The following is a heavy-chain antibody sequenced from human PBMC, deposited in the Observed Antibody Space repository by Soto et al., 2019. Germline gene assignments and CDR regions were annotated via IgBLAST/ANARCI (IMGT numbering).Heavy chain of an antibody. D-gene: IGHD6-13*01. Sequence: QVQLQESGPGLVKPSGTLSLTCAVSGGSISSSNWWSWVRQPPGKGLEWIGVIYHSGSTNYNPSRKTSVTISGDKAKHTCSMKRTSVTAADTAVYYWARCVAAAGPIDYWGQGTLVTVSS. CDR1: GGSISSSNW. CDR3: ARCVAAAGPIDY. J-gene: IGHJ4*02. V-gene: IGHV4-4*02. CDR2: IYHSGST.